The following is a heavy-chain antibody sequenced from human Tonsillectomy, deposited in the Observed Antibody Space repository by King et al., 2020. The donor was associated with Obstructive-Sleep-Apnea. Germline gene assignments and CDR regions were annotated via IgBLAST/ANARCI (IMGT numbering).Heavy chain of an antibody. D-gene: IGHD3-9*01. CDR2: ISSSSSYI. Sequence: QLVQSGGGLVKPGGSLRLSCAASGFTFSSYSMNWVRQAPGKGLEWVSSISSSSSYIYYADSVKGRFTISRDNAKNSLYLQMNSLRAGDTAVYYCAGDPELRYFDWLLASYYYGMDVWGQGTTVTVSS. J-gene: IGHJ6*02. CDR3: AGDPELRYFDWLLASYYYGMDV. V-gene: IGHV3-21*01. CDR1: GFTFSSYS.